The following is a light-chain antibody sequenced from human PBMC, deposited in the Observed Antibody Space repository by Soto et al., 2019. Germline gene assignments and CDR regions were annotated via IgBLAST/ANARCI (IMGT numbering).Light chain of an antibody. Sequence: DIPMTQSPSTLSASVGDRVTITCRASRSISSWLAWYQQKPGKAPKLLIYDASSLESGVPSRFSGSGSGTEFTLTISSLQPDDFATYYCQQYNSYPYTFGQGTKLEIK. CDR2: DAS. CDR3: QQYNSYPYT. V-gene: IGKV1-5*01. CDR1: RSISSW. J-gene: IGKJ2*01.